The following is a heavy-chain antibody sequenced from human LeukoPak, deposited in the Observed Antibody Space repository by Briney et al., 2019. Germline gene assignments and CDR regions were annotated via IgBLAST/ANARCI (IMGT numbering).Heavy chain of an antibody. V-gene: IGHV1-8*01. Sequence: ASVKVSCKASGYTFTSYDINWVRQATGQGLEWMGWMNPNSGNTGYAQKFQGRVTMTRNTSISTAYMELSSLRSEDTAVYNCARDIYGMPDWFDPWGQGTLVTVSS. CDR2: MNPNSGNT. CDR1: GYTFTSYD. CDR3: ARDIYGMPDWFDP. J-gene: IGHJ5*02. D-gene: IGHD4-17*01.